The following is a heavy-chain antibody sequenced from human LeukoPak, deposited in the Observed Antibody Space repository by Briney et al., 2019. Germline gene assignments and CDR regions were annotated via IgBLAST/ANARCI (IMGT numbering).Heavy chain of an antibody. J-gene: IGHJ4*02. CDR3: ASVVGGDFWSGYYEYYFDY. D-gene: IGHD3-3*01. V-gene: IGHV4-4*07. CDR2: IYTSGST. Sequence: SETLSLTCTVSGGSLSSYYWGWIRQPAGKGLEWIGRIYTSGSTNYNPSLKSRVTISVDTSKNQFSLKLSSVPAADTAVYYCASVVGGDFWSGYYEYYFDYWGQGPLVTVSS. CDR1: GGSLSSYY.